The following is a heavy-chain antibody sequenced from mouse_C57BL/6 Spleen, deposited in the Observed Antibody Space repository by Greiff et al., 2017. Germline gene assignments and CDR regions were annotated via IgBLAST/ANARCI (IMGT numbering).Heavy chain of an antibody. J-gene: IGHJ3*01. CDR2: ISSGSSTI. D-gene: IGHD3-2*02. CDR1: GFPFSDYG. Sequence: EVKLQESGGGLVKPGGSLKLSCAASGFPFSDYGMHWVRQAPEQGLAWVAYISSGSSTISYEDTVKGRFTISRDNAKNTLFLQMASLRSEDAAMDYCAAQGWAYGGQGTLVTVSA. CDR3: AAQGWAY. V-gene: IGHV5-17*01.